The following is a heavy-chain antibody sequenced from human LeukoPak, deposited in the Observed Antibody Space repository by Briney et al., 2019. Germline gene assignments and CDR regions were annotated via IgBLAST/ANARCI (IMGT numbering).Heavy chain of an antibody. J-gene: IGHJ1*01. V-gene: IGHV1-24*01. CDR2: FDPEDGET. D-gene: IGHD3-10*01. CDR1: GGTFSSYA. CDR3: ATDRAHHYGSGNQL. Sequence: ASVKVSCKASGGTFSSYAISWVRQAPGQGLEWMGGFDPEDGETIYAQKFQGRVTMTEDTSTDTAYKELSSLRSEDTAVYYCATDRAHHYGSGNQLWGQGTLVTVSS.